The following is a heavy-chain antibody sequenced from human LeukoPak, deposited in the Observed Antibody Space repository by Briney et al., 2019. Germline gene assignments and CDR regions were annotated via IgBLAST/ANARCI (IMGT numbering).Heavy chain of an antibody. CDR2: THFSGSS. V-gene: IGHV4-59*11. D-gene: IGHD6-13*01. Sequence: SETLSLTCSVSGSSIGRHYWTWIRQPPGKGLEWTGYTHFSGSSNYNPSLKSRATTSLDRAKNQISLTLTSVTAADTAVYFCARAKAAGSYDFWGLGTLVTVSS. CDR1: GSSIGRHY. CDR3: ARAKAAGSYDF. J-gene: IGHJ4*02.